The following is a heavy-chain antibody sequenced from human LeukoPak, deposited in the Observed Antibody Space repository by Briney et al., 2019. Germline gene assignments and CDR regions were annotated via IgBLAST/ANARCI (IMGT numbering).Heavy chain of an antibody. D-gene: IGHD2-2*01. CDR3: TSIPPGYSRSSTCGSHDY. Sequence: PGGSLRLSCAACGFDLSDVWMTWGRQAPGKGLEWVGRVRSKSSGETTEYAAPVKGRFSISKDDSKNTLFLEMNSLKTEDTAIYYCTSIPPGYSRSSTCGSHDYWGQGTLVTVSS. J-gene: IGHJ4*02. CDR2: VRSKSSGETT. CDR1: GFDLSDVW. V-gene: IGHV3-15*01.